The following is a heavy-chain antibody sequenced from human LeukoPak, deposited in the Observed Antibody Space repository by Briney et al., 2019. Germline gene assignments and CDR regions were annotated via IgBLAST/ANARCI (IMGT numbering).Heavy chain of an antibody. Sequence: GGSLRLSCAASGFTVSSNYMTWVRQAPGKGLEWVSVIYSGGSTYYADSVKGRFTISRDNSKNTLYLQMNGLRAEDTAMYYCARDSHYAFDYWGQGTLVTVSS. CDR1: GFTVSSNY. V-gene: IGHV3-53*01. D-gene: IGHD4-17*01. J-gene: IGHJ4*02. CDR3: ARDSHYAFDY. CDR2: IYSGGST.